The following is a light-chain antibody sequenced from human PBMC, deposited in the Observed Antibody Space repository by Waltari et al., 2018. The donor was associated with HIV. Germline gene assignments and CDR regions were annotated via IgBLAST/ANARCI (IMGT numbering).Light chain of an antibody. CDR2: SAS. Sequence: DIQMTQSPSSLSASVGDRITIACRPRQNINNFLNWSQQKPGKAPNVLIHSASTLQGGVPSRFSGSGSGTDFTLTIRGLQPEDFATYYCQQTYNTPTFGPGTKVDV. J-gene: IGKJ3*01. V-gene: IGKV1-39*01. CDR1: QNINNF. CDR3: QQTYNTPT.